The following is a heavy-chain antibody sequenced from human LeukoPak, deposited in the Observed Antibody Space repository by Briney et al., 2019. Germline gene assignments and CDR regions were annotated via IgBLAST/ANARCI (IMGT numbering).Heavy chain of an antibody. J-gene: IGHJ4*02. CDR3: ARRLNSH. CDR2: INHSGST. CDR1: GGSFSGYY. V-gene: IGHV4-34*01. D-gene: IGHD2/OR15-2a*01. Sequence: PSETLSLTCAVYGGSFSGYYWSWIRQPPGKGLEWIGEINHSGSTNYNPSLKSRVTISVDTSKNQFSLKLSSVTAADTAVYYCARRLNSHWGQGTLVTVSS.